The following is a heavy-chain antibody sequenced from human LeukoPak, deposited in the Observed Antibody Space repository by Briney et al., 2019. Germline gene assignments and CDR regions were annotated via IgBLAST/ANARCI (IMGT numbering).Heavy chain of an antibody. D-gene: IGHD6-6*01. Sequence: PGGSLRLSCAASGFTFTNYAMSWVRQAPGKGLQWVSVISGSTPSTYYADSVKGRFTISRDNSKNTLYLQMNSLRAEDTALYYCAKVAYISSLRPLDYWGQGTLVTVSS. CDR1: GFTFTNYA. J-gene: IGHJ4*02. V-gene: IGHV3-23*01. CDR3: AKVAYISSLRPLDY. CDR2: ISGSTPST.